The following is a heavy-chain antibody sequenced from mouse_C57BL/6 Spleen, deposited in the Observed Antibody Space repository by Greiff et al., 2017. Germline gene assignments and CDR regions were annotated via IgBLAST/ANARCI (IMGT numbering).Heavy chain of an antibody. J-gene: IGHJ1*03. CDR3: ANPYYGSSYWYFDV. CDR2: IWRGGST. CDR1: GFSLTSYG. Sequence: VQLQQSGPGLVQPSQSLSITCTVSGFSLTSYGVHWVRQSPGKGLEWLGVIWRGGSTDYNAAFMSRLSITKDNSKSQVFFKMNSLQADDTAIYYCANPYYGSSYWYFDVWGTGTTVTVSS. D-gene: IGHD1-1*01. V-gene: IGHV2-5*01.